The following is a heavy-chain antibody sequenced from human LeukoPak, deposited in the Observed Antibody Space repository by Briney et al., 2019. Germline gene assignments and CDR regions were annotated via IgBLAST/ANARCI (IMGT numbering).Heavy chain of an antibody. J-gene: IGHJ4*02. Sequence: PGESLKISCKGSGYTFTNYWIGWVRQMPGKGLEWMGIIYPGDSDTRYSPSFQGQVTISADKSISTAYLQWSSLKASDNAMYDCARLSSGWHSNFDYWGQGTLVTVSS. CDR1: GYTFTNYW. CDR3: ARLSSGWHSNFDY. CDR2: IYPGDSDT. V-gene: IGHV5-51*01. D-gene: IGHD6-19*01.